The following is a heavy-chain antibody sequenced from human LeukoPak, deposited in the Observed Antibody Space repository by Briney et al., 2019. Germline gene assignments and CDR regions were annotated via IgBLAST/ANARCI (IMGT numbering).Heavy chain of an antibody. CDR1: GYTFTSYA. V-gene: IGHV1-3*01. D-gene: IGHD3-3*01. CDR3: ARVPYNYDFWSGYYGYYYYMDV. J-gene: IGHJ6*03. Sequence: ASVKVSCKASGYTFTSYAMHWVRQAPGQRLEWMGWINAGNGNTKYSQKFQGRVTITRDTSASTAYMELRSLRSDDTAVYYCARVPYNYDFWSGYYGYYYYMDVWGKGTTVTVSS. CDR2: INAGNGNT.